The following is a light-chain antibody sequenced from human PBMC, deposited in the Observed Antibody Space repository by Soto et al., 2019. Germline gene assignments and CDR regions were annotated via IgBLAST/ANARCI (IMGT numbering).Light chain of an antibody. CDR2: AAF. CDR3: QQSNSSPLT. Sequence: DIQMTQSPSSLSSAVGDRVTITCRASQSISTYLTWYQQKPGKAPNLLIYAAFSLQSGVPSRFSGSGSGTDFTLTISSLQPEDSATYYCQQSNSSPLTFGGGTKVEI. J-gene: IGKJ4*01. V-gene: IGKV1-39*01. CDR1: QSISTY.